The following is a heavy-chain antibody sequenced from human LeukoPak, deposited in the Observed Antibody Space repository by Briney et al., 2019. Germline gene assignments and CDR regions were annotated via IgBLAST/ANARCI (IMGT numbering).Heavy chain of an antibody. Sequence: PGGSLRLSCAASGFTFSSYAMSWVRQAPGKGLEWVSAISGSGGSTYYADSVKGRFTISRDNSKNTLYLQMNSLRAEDTAVYYCAKDPRSGSYYYDFDYWGQGTLVTVSS. D-gene: IGHD1-26*01. CDR3: AKDPRSGSYYYDFDY. V-gene: IGHV3-23*01. CDR1: GFTFSSYA. CDR2: ISGSGGST. J-gene: IGHJ4*02.